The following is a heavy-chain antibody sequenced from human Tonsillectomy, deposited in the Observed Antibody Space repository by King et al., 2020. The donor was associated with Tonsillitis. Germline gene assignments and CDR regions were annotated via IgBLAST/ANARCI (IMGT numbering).Heavy chain of an antibody. J-gene: IGHJ3*02. CDR1: GGSISSYY. D-gene: IGHD4-17*01. CDR2: IYYSGST. Sequence: VQLQESGPGLVKPSETLSLTCTVSGGSISSYYWSWIRQPPGQGLGWSGDIYYSGSTNYNPSLKCRVTISVDTSKNQFSLKLSSVTAADTAVYYCARGSVTDDAFDIWGQGTMVTVSS. CDR3: ARGSVTDDAFDI. V-gene: IGHV4-59*01.